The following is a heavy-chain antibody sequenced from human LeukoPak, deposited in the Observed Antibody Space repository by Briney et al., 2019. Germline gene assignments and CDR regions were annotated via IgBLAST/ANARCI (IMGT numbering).Heavy chain of an antibody. J-gene: IGHJ4*02. D-gene: IGHD3-22*01. V-gene: IGHV4-38-2*02. CDR2: IYHSGST. CDR3: ARGAYYYDSSAGPFDY. CDR1: GYSISTGYY. Sequence: SETLSLTCTVSGYSISTGYYWGWIRQPPGKGLEWIGTIYHSGSTYYNPSLKSRVTISVDTSKNQFSLKLSSVTAADTAVYYCARGAYYYDSSAGPFDYWGQGTLVTVSS.